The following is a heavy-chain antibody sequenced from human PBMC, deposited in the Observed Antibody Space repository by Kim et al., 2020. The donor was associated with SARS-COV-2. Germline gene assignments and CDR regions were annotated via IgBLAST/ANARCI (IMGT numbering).Heavy chain of an antibody. CDR1: GFTFSTYA. V-gene: IGHV3-23*01. Sequence: GGSLRLSCAASGFTFSTYAMSWVRQAPGKGLEWVSSIGGSGVSTYYADSVKGRFTISRDNSKNTLFLQMNNLRAEDAAVYFCAKRRDSVAVVAPDDSWG. CDR3: AKRRDSVAVVAPDDS. J-gene: IGHJ5*01. CDR2: IGGSGVST. D-gene: IGHD2-21*01.